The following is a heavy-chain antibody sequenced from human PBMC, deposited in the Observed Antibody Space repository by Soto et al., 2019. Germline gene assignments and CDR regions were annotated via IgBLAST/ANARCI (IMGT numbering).Heavy chain of an antibody. CDR3: ARGHYPYYDFWSRQLKKYYYYGMXV. CDR2: IIPLFGTA. J-gene: IGHJ6*02. Sequence: SVKVSCKASGGTFSSYAIRWVRQAPGQGLEWMGGIIPLFGTATCAQKCQGRVTITADESTSTAYMELSSLSSEDTAVYYCARGHYPYYDFWSRQLKKYYYYGMXVWRHGTTVTVSS. CDR1: GGTFSSYA. V-gene: IGHV1-69*13. D-gene: IGHD3-3*01.